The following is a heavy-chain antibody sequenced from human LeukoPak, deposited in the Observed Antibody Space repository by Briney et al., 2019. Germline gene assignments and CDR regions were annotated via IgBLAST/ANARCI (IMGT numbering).Heavy chain of an antibody. CDR1: GFPFKSYW. J-gene: IGHJ6*02. D-gene: IGHD3-16*01. CDR2: INHNGNVN. V-gene: IGHV3-7*03. CDR3: ARGGGLDV. Sequence: GGPLRLSCEASGFPFKSYWMSWARQAPGKGLEWVASINHNGNVNYYVDSVKGRFTISRDNAKNSLYLQMSNLRAEDTAVYFCARGGGLDVWGQGATVTVSS.